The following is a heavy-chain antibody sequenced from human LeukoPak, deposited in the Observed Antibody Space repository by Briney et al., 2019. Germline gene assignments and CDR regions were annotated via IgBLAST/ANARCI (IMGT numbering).Heavy chain of an antibody. J-gene: IGHJ4*02. CDR2: ISANNGDT. CDR1: GYTFTNYG. D-gene: IGHD4-17*01. CDR3: ARDIAVTNFDY. Sequence: ASVKVSCKASGYTFTNYGISWVRQAPGQGPEWMGWISANNGDTDYAQKLQGRVTLTTDTSTNTAYMELRSLRSDDTAVYYCARDIAVTNFDYWGQGTLVTVSS. V-gene: IGHV1-18*01.